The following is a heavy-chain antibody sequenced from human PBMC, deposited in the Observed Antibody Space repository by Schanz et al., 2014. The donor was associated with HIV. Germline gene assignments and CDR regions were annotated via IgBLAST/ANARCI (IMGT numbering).Heavy chain of an antibody. V-gene: IGHV1-18*04. J-gene: IGHJ4*03. CDR1: GYTLTGFS. CDR2: ISPYNGDR. D-gene: IGHD3-9*01. Sequence: QVQLVQSGAEVKKPGASVKVSCKASGYTLTGFSLHWLRQAPGQGLDWVGWISPYNGDRKYDQKFQGRVTLTTDTSTNTAYLELRSLRSDDPAVYYCAKGQDWPGPQLDHWGHGSLVIVSS. CDR3: AKGQDWPGPQLDH.